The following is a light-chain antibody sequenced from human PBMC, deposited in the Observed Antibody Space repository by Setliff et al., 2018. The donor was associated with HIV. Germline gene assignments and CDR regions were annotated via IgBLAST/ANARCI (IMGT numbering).Light chain of an antibody. J-gene: IGKJ2*01. CDR3: QQYDNLYT. CDR1: QDISNY. V-gene: IGKV1-33*01. Sequence: DIQMTQSPSSLSASVGDRVTITCQASQDISNYLNWYQQKPGKAPKLLIYDASNLEPGVPSRFSGSGSGTDFTFTISSLQPEDIATYYCQQYDNLYTFGQGTKVEIK. CDR2: DAS.